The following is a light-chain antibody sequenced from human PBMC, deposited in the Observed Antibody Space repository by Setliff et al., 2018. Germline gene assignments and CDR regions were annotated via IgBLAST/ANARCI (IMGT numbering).Light chain of an antibody. J-gene: IGLJ1*01. V-gene: IGLV2-18*02. CDR1: SSDIGTHKF. Sequence: QSALAQPPSASGSPGQSVTISCTGTSSDIGTHKFVSWYQQHPGKAPKLMIYEVSGRPSGVSHRFSGSKSDNTASLTISGLQAEDEADYYCNAYTSRSTYVFGSGTKVTVL. CDR3: NAYTSRSTYV. CDR2: EVS.